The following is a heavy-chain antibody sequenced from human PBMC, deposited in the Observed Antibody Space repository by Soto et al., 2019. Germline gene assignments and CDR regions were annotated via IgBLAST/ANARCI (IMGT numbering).Heavy chain of an antibody. CDR3: ARQEAVAGTPFAS. D-gene: IGHD6-19*01. Sequence: QVHLQESGPGLVKPSETLSLTCTVSGGSIGGYYWNWIRQPPGKGLEWLGYIYFSGSTHYNPSLKTRLTISVDTSKKQFSLNLRSVTAADTAVYYCARQEAVAGTPFASWGQGTLVSVSS. CDR1: GGSIGGYY. J-gene: IGHJ4*02. V-gene: IGHV4-59*01. CDR2: IYFSGST.